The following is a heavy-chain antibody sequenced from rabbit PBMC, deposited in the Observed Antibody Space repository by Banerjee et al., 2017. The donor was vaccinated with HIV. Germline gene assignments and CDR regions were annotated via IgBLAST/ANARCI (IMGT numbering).Heavy chain of an antibody. CDR2: IDGGSSGIT. D-gene: IGHD8-1*01. CDR3: ARDTGSSFSSYGMDL. V-gene: IGHV1S40*01. CDR1: GFTLSSSYW. Sequence: QSLEESGGGLVQPGGSMALTCKASGFTLSSSYWMYWVRQAPGKGLEWIARIDGGSSGITHYASWARGRFTISKTSSTTVTLQMTSLTVADTATYFCARDTGSSFSSYGMDLWGPGTLVTVS. J-gene: IGHJ6*01.